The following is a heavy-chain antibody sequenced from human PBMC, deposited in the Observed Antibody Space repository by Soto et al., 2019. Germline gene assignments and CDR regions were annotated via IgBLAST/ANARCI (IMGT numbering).Heavy chain of an antibody. V-gene: IGHV1-3*01. Sequence: ASVKVSCKASGFTFVMYAIHWVRQAPGQGLEWMAWINAGNGHTTYSQKFQGRVTITRDTSARTVYMELRSLRFEDTATYYCARAGWFAEGYFDFWGQGTPVTVS. CDR3: ARAGWFAEGYFDF. CDR2: INAGNGHT. D-gene: IGHD3-10*01. J-gene: IGHJ4*02. CDR1: GFTFVMYA.